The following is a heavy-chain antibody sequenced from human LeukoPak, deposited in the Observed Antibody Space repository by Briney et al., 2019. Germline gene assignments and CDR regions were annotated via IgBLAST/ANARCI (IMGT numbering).Heavy chain of an antibody. Sequence: GGSLRLSCAASGFTFDDYGMSWVRQAPGKGLEWVSGINWNGGSTGYADSVKGRFTISRDNAKNSLYLQMNSLRAEDTAVYYCARNDYGATLGAFDYWGQGTLVTVSS. CDR3: ARNDYGATLGAFDY. CDR1: GFTFDDYG. J-gene: IGHJ4*02. V-gene: IGHV3-20*04. CDR2: INWNGGST. D-gene: IGHD4-17*01.